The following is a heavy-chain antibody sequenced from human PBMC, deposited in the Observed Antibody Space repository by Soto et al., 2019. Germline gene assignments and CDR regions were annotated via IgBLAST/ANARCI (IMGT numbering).Heavy chain of an antibody. Sequence: ASVKVSCKASGYTFTGYYMHWVRQAPGQGLEWMGWINPNSGGTNYAQRFQGWVTMTRDTSISTAYMELSRLRSDDTAVYYCARDRNGGYDYVWGSYRPYDAFDIWGQGTMVTVSS. CDR2: INPNSGGT. J-gene: IGHJ3*02. D-gene: IGHD3-16*02. CDR3: ARDRNGGYDYVWGSYRPYDAFDI. V-gene: IGHV1-2*04. CDR1: GYTFTGYY.